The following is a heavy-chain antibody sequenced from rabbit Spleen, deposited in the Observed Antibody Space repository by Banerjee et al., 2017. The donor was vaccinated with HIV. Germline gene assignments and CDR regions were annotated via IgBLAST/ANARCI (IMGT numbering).Heavy chain of an antibody. V-gene: IGHV1S7*01. J-gene: IGHJ3*01. Sequence: QLVESGGDLVKPGASLTLTCKASGFTLSTYYMNWVRQAPGKGLEWIGYIDPVFGITYYANWVNGRFSISRENAQNTVFLQVTSLTAADTATYFCARDLDGVIGWNFGWWGQGTWSPS. CDR1: GFTLSTYY. CDR2: IDPVFGIT. D-gene: IGHD4-1*01. CDR3: ARDLDGVIGWNFGW.